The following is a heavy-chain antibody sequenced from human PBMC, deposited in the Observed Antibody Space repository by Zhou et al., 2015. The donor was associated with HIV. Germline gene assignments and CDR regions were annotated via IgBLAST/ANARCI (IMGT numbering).Heavy chain of an antibody. CDR1: GYTFTSNY. V-gene: IGHV1-46*01. CDR2: INPSGGST. CDR3: ARDLGDYDFWSGMGDGFDI. D-gene: IGHD3-3*01. Sequence: QVRLVQSGTEVKKPGASVKVSCKASGYTFTSNYIHWVRQARGQGLEWMGIINPSGGSTSYAQRFKGRVTVTRDTSTSTVYMKLSSLRSEDTAVYYCARDLGDYDFWSGMGDGFDIWGPGTMVTVSS. J-gene: IGHJ3*02.